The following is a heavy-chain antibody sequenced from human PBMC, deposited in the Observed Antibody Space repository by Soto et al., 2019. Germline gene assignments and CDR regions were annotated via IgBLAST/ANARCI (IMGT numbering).Heavy chain of an antibody. D-gene: IGHD6-13*01. V-gene: IGHV3-21*01. CDR2: ISSSSSYI. J-gene: IGHJ4*02. Sequence: ESGGGLVKPGGSLRLSCAASGFTFSSYSMNWVRQAPGKGLEWVSSISSSSSYIYYADSVKGRFTISRDNAKNSLYLQMNSLRAEDTAVYYCARVVAAAGTSYFDYWGQGTLVTVSS. CDR3: ARVVAAAGTSYFDY. CDR1: GFTFSSYS.